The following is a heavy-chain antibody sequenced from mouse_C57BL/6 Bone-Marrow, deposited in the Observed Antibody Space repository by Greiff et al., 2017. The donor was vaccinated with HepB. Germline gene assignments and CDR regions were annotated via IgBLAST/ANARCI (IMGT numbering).Heavy chain of an antibody. Sequence: VKLVESGAELARPGASVKLSCKASGYTFTSYGISWVNQRTGQGLEWIGEIYPRSGNTYYNEKFKGKATLTADKSSSTAYMELRSLTSEDSAVYFCARWDPSMDYWGQGTAVTVSS. D-gene: IGHD4-1*01. CDR2: IYPRSGNT. CDR3: ARWDPSMDY. V-gene: IGHV1-81*01. J-gene: IGHJ4*01. CDR1: GYTFTSYG.